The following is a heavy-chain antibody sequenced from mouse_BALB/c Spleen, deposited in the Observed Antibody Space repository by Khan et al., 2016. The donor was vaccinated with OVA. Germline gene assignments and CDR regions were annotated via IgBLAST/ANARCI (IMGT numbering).Heavy chain of an antibody. CDR3: ARSTYRYAFAY. Sequence: EVKLLESGPSLMKPSQTLSLTCSVTGDSITSGYWCWIRKFPGNKLEYMGYILYSGSTYYNPSLKSRISITRHTSQNQYYLQLNSVTTEDTATYYCARSTYRYAFAYWGQGTLVTVSA. D-gene: IGHD2-14*01. CDR1: GDSITSGY. V-gene: IGHV3-8*02. CDR2: ILYSGST. J-gene: IGHJ3*01.